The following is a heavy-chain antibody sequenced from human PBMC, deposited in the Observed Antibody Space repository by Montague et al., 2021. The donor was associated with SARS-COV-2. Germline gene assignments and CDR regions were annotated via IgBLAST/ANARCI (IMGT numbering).Heavy chain of an antibody. Sequence: SETLSLTCAVYGGSFSDYYWRWIRQTPGKGLEWIGEIHHSGSTNYNPSLKRRVTISVDTSKNQFSLELSSVTVADTAVYHCARTSYRDSSGYYSHDYWGQGTLVTVST. CDR2: IHHSGST. CDR1: GGSFSDYY. V-gene: IGHV4-34*01. CDR3: ARTSYRDSSGYYSHDY. J-gene: IGHJ4*02. D-gene: IGHD3-22*01.